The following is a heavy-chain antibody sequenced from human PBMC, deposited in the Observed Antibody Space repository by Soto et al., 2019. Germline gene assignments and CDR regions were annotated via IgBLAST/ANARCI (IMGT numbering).Heavy chain of an antibody. CDR1: GLTFGSRA. CDR3: ARGSTESYPGSRIFDF. Sequence: GGSLRLSCVASGLTFGSRAMSWVRQAPGEGLQWVATITDNGGDAKYADSVRGRFVISRDNSKKTLYLQITSLTAEDSAMYFCARGSTESYPGSRIFDFWGRGTLVTVSS. V-gene: IGHV3-23*01. J-gene: IGHJ4*02. CDR2: ITDNGGDA. D-gene: IGHD3-10*01.